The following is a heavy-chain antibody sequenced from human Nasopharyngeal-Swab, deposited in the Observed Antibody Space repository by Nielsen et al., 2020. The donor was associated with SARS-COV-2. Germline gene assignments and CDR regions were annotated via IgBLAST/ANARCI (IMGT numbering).Heavy chain of an antibody. J-gene: IGHJ4*02. V-gene: IGHV4-39*01. D-gene: IGHD3-3*01. CDR3: ARWSSSSIKFDY. CDR1: GGSMSSFAFDSY. Sequence: SETLSLTCTVSGGSMSSFAFDSYWAWIRQPPGMGLERIGSMYHSGATYTNPSLKSRVTLSVDTSTNKFSLNLSSVTAADTAVYYCARWSSSSIKFDYWGQGTLVSVSS. CDR2: MYHSGAT.